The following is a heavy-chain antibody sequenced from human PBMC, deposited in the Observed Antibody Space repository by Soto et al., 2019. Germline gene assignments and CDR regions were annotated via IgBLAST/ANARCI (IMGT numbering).Heavy chain of an antibody. V-gene: IGHV1-8*01. CDR1: GYTFTSYD. Sequence: QVQLVQSGAEVKKPGASVKVSCKASGYTFTSYDINWVRQATGQGLEWMGWMNANSGNTGYAQKFQARVTMTRSTSISTVYVELRNLRSEDTAVYYGPGGRVDWFDYWGQETLLTFFS. CDR3: PGGRVDWFDY. CDR2: MNANSGNT. J-gene: IGHJ5*01.